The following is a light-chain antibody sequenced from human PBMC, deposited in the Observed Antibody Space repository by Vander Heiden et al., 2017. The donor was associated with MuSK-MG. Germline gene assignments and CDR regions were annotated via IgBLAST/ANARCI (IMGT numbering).Light chain of an antibody. CDR2: AAS. CDR1: QGISSY. CDR3: QQDDSSPNT. Sequence: AIRMTQSPSSFSASTGDRVTITCRASQGISSYLAWYQQKPGKAPKLLIYAASTLQSGVPSRFSGSGSGTDFTLTISCLQSEDFATYYCQQDDSSPNTFGHGTKVDIK. J-gene: IGKJ3*01. V-gene: IGKV1-8*01.